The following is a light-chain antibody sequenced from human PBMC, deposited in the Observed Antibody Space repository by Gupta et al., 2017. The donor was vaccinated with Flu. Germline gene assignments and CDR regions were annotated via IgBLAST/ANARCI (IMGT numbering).Light chain of an antibody. Sequence: EIVMTQSPATLSVSPGGRATLSCSASQSVSSNLAWYQQKPGQAPRLLIHGAFTRATGIPARLSGSGSGTEFTLTISSLQSEDFAVYYCQQYNNWPPSITFGQGTRLEIK. CDR3: QQYNNWPPSIT. CDR2: GAF. J-gene: IGKJ5*01. V-gene: IGKV3-15*01. CDR1: QSVSSN.